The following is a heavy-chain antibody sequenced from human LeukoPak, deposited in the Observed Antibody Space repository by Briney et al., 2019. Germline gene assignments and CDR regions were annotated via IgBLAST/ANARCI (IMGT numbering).Heavy chain of an antibody. J-gene: IGHJ4*02. CDR3: ARNPNYYGSGSYFDY. CDR1: GFTVSSNY. V-gene: IGHV3-66*02. Sequence: PGGSLRLSCAASGFTVSSNYMSWVRHAPGKGLEWVSVIYSGGSTYYADSVKGRFTISRDNSKNTLYLQMNSLRAEDTAVYYCARNPNYYGSGSYFDYWGQGTLVTVSS. CDR2: IYSGGST. D-gene: IGHD3-10*01.